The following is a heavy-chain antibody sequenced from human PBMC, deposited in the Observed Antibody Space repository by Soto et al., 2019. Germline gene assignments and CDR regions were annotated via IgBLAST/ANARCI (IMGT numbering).Heavy chain of an antibody. V-gene: IGHV4-34*01. Sequence: QVQLQQWGAGLLKPSETLSLTCAVYGGSFSGYYWSWIRQAPGKGLEWIGEINHSGSTNYNPSLKFRGTISVDTAKTRFYLKVSSVTAADTAVYYCARGRFPSVAGRGRVGYWCQGTLVAVAS. CDR1: GGSFSGYY. CDR3: ARGRFPSVAGRGRVGY. J-gene: IGHJ4*02. CDR2: INHSGST. D-gene: IGHD6-19*01.